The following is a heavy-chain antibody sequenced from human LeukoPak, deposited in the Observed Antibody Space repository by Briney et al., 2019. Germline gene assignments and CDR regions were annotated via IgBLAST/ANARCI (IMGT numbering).Heavy chain of an antibody. J-gene: IGHJ4*02. CDR2: ISSSGSTI. Sequence: GGSLRLSCAASGFTFSDYYMSWIRQAPGKGLEWVSYISSSGSTIYYADSVKGRFTISRDNAKNSLYLQMNSLRAEDTAVYYCARDVPRFMITLGGVSDWGQGTLVTVSS. CDR1: GFTFSDYY. D-gene: IGHD3-16*01. CDR3: ARDVPRFMITLGGVSD. V-gene: IGHV3-11*01.